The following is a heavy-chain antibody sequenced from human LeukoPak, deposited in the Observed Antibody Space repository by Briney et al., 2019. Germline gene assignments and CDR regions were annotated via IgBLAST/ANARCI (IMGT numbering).Heavy chain of an antibody. D-gene: IGHD3-10*01. V-gene: IGHV3-23*01. CDR2: FSGTGDTT. J-gene: IGHJ5*02. CDR3: ARGFGDSFDP. Sequence: GGSLRLSCAASGFIFKNYAMNWVRQAPGKGLEWVSAFSGTGDTTFYADSVKGRFTFSRDNTKNTVDLQMDSLRVDDTAVYYCARGFGDSFDPWGQGTLVNVSS. CDR1: GFIFKNYA.